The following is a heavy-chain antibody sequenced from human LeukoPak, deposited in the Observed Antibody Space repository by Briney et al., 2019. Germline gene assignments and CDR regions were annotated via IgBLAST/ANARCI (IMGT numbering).Heavy chain of an antibody. J-gene: IGHJ4*02. CDR3: ARGYTFGTLDY. Sequence: GGSLRLSCAASGFTLSTYWIHWVRQPPGKGLAWVSRINSDGNSFADSVKGRFTISRDNAKNTVYLQMNSLRAEDTAVYFCARGYTFGTLDYWGQGALVTVSS. D-gene: IGHD3-16*01. CDR2: INSDGN. CDR1: GFTLSTYW. V-gene: IGHV3-74*01.